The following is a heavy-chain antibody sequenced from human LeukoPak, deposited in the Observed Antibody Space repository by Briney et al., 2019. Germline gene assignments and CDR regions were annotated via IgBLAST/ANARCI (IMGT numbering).Heavy chain of an antibody. CDR1: GFTFSSYG. D-gene: IGHD3-10*01. CDR3: AKVHGSGEFLYYYYYCGMDV. Sequence: GRSLRLSCAASGFTFSSYGMHWVRQAPGKGLEWVAVISYDGSNKYYADSVKGRFAISRDNSKNTLYLQMNSLRAEDTAVYYCAKVHGSGEFLYYYYYCGMDVWGKGTTVTVSS. V-gene: IGHV3-30*18. CDR2: ISYDGSNK. J-gene: IGHJ6*04.